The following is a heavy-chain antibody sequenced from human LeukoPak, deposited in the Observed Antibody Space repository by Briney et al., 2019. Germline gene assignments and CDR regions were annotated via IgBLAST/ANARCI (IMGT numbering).Heavy chain of an antibody. CDR2: INRDGSTT. CDR1: GFTFSNYW. D-gene: IGHD3-10*01. CDR3: ARDRKSGESSEIDF. V-gene: IGHV3-74*01. Sequence: GGSLRLSCAASGFTFSNYWVHWVRQAPGKGLVWVSRINRDGSTTNYADSVKGRFTVSRDKAKNTLNLQMNSLRAEDTAVYYCARDRKSGESSEIDFWGQGTLVTVSS. J-gene: IGHJ4*02.